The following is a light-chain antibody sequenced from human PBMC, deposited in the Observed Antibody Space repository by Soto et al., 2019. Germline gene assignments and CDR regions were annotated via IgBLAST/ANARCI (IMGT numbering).Light chain of an antibody. Sequence: EIVLTQFPATLSLSPGEEATLSCRASQSFDTSLAWYQQRPAQAPRLLIYDTFKVAAGVPARFSGSGSGADFTLTISGLEPEAFAVYYCQQSGSFGGGTKVEIK. V-gene: IGKV3-11*01. J-gene: IGKJ4*01. CDR1: QSFDTS. CDR2: DTF. CDR3: QQSGS.